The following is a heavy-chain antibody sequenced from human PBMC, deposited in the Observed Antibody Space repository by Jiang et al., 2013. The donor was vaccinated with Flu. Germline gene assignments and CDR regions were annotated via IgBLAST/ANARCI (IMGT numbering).Heavy chain of an antibody. CDR2: IYYSGST. CDR3: ARDRDGYNWSGFDY. Sequence: GLVKPSETLSLTCTVSGGSISSYYWSWIRQPPGKGLEWIGYIYYSGSTNYNPSLKSRVTISVDTSKNQFSLKLSSVTAADTAVYYCARDRDGYNWSGFDYWGQGTLVTVSS. D-gene: IGHD5-24*01. CDR1: GGSISSYY. V-gene: IGHV4-59*01. J-gene: IGHJ4*02.